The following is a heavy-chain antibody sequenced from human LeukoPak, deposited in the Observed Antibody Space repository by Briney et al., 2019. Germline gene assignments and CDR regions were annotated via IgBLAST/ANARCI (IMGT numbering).Heavy chain of an antibody. CDR3: ARGDSRDGYNPLDY. D-gene: IGHD5-24*01. J-gene: IGHJ4*02. V-gene: IGHV1-69*05. CDR1: GGTFSSYA. Sequence: SVKVSCKASGGTFSSYAISWVRQAPGQGLEWMGGIIPIFGTANYAQKFQARVAITTDESTSTAYMELSSLRSEDTAVYYCARGDSRDGYNPLDYWGQGTLVTVSS. CDR2: IIPIFGTA.